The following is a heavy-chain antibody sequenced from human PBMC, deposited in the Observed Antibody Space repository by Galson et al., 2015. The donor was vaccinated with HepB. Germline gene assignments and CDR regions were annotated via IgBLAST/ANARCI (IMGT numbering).Heavy chain of an antibody. Sequence: SLRLSCAASGFVFNNYAMSWVRQAPGKGLEWVSGISGGGGGTSYADSVKGRFIISRDKSKNTLYLQMNSLRAEDTAVYYCAKDRTGYNSGWYSYWGQGTLVTVSS. CDR1: GFVFNNYA. CDR2: ISGGGGGT. J-gene: IGHJ4*02. D-gene: IGHD6-19*01. CDR3: AKDRTGYNSGWYSY. V-gene: IGHV3-23*01.